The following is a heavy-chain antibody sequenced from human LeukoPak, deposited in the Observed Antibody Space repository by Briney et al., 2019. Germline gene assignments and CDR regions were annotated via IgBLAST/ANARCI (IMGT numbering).Heavy chain of an antibody. CDR3: ARAHGSGGDYFDY. V-gene: IGHV4-31*03. CDR1: GGSTRSGAYF. CDR2: IYYSGTT. D-gene: IGHD5-12*01. Sequence: SETLSPTYTVSGGSTRSGAYFCSWIRQHPGKGLEWIGFIYYSGTTYYNPSLKSRLTLSKDTSKNHFSLTLSSVTAADTAVYYFARAHGSGGDYFDYSGQGTLVTVSS. J-gene: IGHJ4*02.